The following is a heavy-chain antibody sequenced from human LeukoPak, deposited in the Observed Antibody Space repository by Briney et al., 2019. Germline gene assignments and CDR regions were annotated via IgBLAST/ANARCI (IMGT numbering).Heavy chain of an antibody. CDR1: GYSFTSYW. V-gene: IGHV5-51*01. CDR3: ARLKVHPVYYDSSGYYAIRYMDV. J-gene: IGHJ6*03. D-gene: IGHD3-22*01. Sequence: GESLKISCKGSGYSFTSYWIGWVRQMPGKGLEWMGIIYPGDSDTRYSPSFQGQVTISADKSISTAYLQWSSLKASDTAMYYCARLKVHPVYYDSSGYYAIRYMDVWGKGTTVTVSS. CDR2: IYPGDSDT.